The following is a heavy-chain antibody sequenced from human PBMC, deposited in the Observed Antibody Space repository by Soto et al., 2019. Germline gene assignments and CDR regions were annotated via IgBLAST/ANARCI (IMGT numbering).Heavy chain of an antibody. J-gene: IGHJ6*02. D-gene: IGHD3-3*01. CDR3: ARKKNDFWSGYHYGMDV. Sequence: GGSLRLSCAASGFTFSDYYMSWIRQAPGKGLEWVSYISSSGSTIYYADSVKGRFTISRDNAKNSLYLQMNSLRAEDTAVYYCARKKNDFWSGYHYGMDVWGQGTTVTVSS. CDR2: ISSSGSTI. CDR1: GFTFSDYY. V-gene: IGHV3-11*01.